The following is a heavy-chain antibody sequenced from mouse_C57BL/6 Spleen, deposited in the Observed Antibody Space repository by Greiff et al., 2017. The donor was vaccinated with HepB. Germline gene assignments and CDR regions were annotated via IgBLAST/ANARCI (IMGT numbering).Heavy chain of an antibody. Sequence: VQLQQSGPELVKPGASVKISCKASGYAFSSSWMNWVKQRPGKGLEWIGRIYPGDGDTNYNGKFKGKATLTADKSSSTAYMQLSSLTSEDSAVYFCARHGSIPDAMDYWGQGTSVTVSS. CDR2: IYPGDGDT. D-gene: IGHD1-1*01. CDR1: GYAFSSSW. CDR3: ARHGSIPDAMDY. V-gene: IGHV1-82*01. J-gene: IGHJ4*01.